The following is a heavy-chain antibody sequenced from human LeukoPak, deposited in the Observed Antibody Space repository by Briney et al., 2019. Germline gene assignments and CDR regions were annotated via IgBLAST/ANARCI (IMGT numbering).Heavy chain of an antibody. D-gene: IGHD1-26*01. CDR2: ISSSSSYI. CDR3: ARDGAWWELRPHYFDY. V-gene: IGHV3-21*01. Sequence: GGSLRLSCAVSGFTVSSNYMSWVRQAPGKGLEWVSSISSSSSYIYYADSVKGRFTISRDNAKNSLYLQMNSLRAEDTAVYYCARDGAWWELRPHYFDYWGQGTLVTVSS. CDR1: GFTVSSNY. J-gene: IGHJ4*02.